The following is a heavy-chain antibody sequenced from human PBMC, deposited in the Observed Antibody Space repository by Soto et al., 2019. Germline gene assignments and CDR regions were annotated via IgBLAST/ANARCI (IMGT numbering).Heavy chain of an antibody. CDR1: GGSISSGGYY. CDR2: IYYSGST. Sequence: SETLSLTCTVSGGSISSGGYYWSWIRQHPGKGLEWIGYIYYSGSTYYNPSLKSRVTISVDASKNQFSLKLSSVTAADTAVYYCAREEGYSYGYEYYYYGMDVWGQGTTVTVSS. J-gene: IGHJ6*02. CDR3: AREEGYSYGYEYYYYGMDV. D-gene: IGHD5-18*01. V-gene: IGHV4-31*03.